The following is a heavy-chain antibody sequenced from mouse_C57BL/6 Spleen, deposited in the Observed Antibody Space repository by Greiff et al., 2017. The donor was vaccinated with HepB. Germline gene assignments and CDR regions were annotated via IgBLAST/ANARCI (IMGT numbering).Heavy chain of an antibody. D-gene: IGHD2-5*01. J-gene: IGHJ4*01. CDR2: INPNYGTT. CDR3: ARASYYSNYGYYAMDY. CDR1: GYSFTDYY. V-gene: IGHV1-39*01. Sequence: QLKQSGPVLVKPGASVTISCTASGYSFTDYYLYWVHPIHGKRLEWIGVINPNYGTTSYNQKFKGKATLTVDQSSSTAYMQLNSLTSEDSAVYYCARASYYSNYGYYAMDYWGQGTSVTVSS.